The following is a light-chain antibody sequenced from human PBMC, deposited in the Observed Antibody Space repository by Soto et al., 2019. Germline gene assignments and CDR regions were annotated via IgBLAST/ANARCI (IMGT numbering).Light chain of an antibody. CDR1: QSVDRY. Sequence: TQSPSTLSASVGDRVTITCRASQSVDRYVAWYQQKLGQAPRLLIYDAYTRATGVGARFTGSGSATDFSLTITSLEPEDFAVYYCQQRGKWPSTFGPGTKVEMK. J-gene: IGKJ2*02. CDR2: DAY. V-gene: IGKV3-11*01. CDR3: QQRGKWPST.